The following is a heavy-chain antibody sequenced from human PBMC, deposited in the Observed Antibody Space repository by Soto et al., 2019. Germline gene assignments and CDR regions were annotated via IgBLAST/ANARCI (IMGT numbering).Heavy chain of an antibody. D-gene: IGHD6-6*01. Sequence: ASVKVSCKTSGYTFFSYGISWVRQAPGQGLEWMGWISGYNGNTNYAQKFQARVTMTADTSTRTAYMELRSLRSDDTALYYCARKSSSSSWFDPWGQGTLVTVSS. J-gene: IGHJ5*02. V-gene: IGHV1-18*01. CDR2: ISGYNGNT. CDR1: GYTFFSYG. CDR3: ARKSSSSSWFDP.